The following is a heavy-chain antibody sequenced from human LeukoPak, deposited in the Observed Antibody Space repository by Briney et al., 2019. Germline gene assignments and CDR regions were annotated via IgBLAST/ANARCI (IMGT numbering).Heavy chain of an antibody. J-gene: IGHJ4*02. CDR2: INVDGSGA. CDR3: ARATRIYSSGWYYSFDY. V-gene: IGHV3-74*01. CDR1: GFTFSDYS. Sequence: PGGSLRLSCTASGFTFSDYSMSWVRQAPGKGLVWVSHINVDGSGATYADSVKGRFTISRDNAKNTLYLHMNSLRAEDTAVYYCARATRIYSSGWYYSFDYWGQGTLVTVSS. D-gene: IGHD6-19*01.